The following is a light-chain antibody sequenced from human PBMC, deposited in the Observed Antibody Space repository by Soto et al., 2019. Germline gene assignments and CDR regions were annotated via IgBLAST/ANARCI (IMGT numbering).Light chain of an antibody. CDR1: SSGVGGSNF. CDR2: EVN. V-gene: IGLV2-8*01. CDR3: NSYAGSNNFVV. J-gene: IGLJ2*01. Sequence: QSVLTQPPSASGSPGQSVTISCTGTSSGVGGSNFVSWFQQTPGKAPKLIIYEVNKRPSGVPDRFSGSKSGNTASLTVSGLQADDESDYYCNSYAGSNNFVVFGGGTQLTVL.